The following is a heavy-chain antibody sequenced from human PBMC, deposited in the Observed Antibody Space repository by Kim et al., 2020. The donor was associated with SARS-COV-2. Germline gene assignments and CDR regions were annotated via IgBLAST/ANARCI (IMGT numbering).Heavy chain of an antibody. CDR3: ARGLRWYGDPSV. V-gene: IGHV4-34*01. CDR2: IKHSGST. CDR1: GGSFSGYY. J-gene: IGHJ1*01. D-gene: IGHD4-17*01. Sequence: SETLSLTCAVYGGSFSGYYRSWIRQPPGKGLEWIGEIKHSGSTNYNPSLKRRVTISIDTSKNQFSLKLSSVTAADTAVYYCARGLRWYGDPSVWCQRTLV.